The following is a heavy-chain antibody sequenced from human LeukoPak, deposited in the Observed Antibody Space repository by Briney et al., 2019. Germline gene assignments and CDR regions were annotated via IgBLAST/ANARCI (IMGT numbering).Heavy chain of an antibody. CDR2: INPNSGAT. Sequence: AASVTVSCKASGYSFTGHYMNWVRQAPGQGLEWMGWINPNSGATKYAQKFQGRLTMTRDTSISTAYMELTSLTSDDTAVYYCARDFEGGTYSPWGQGTLVTVSS. D-gene: IGHD2-21*01. J-gene: IGHJ4*02. CDR3: ARDFEGGTYSP. V-gene: IGHV1-2*02. CDR1: GYSFTGHY.